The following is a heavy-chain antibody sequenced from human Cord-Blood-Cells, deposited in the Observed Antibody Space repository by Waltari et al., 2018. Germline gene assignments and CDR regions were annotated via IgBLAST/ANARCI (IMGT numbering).Heavy chain of an antibody. D-gene: IGHD3-10*01. Sequence: EVQLVESGGGLVQPGGSLRLSCAASGSTFSSYSMTWVRQAPGKGREWVSYISSSSSTIYYADSVKGRFTISRDNAKNSLYLQMNSLRAEDTAVYYCASVTYGSGSYYNYYYYGMDVWGQGTTVTVSS. CDR2: ISSSSSTI. CDR3: ASVTYGSGSYYNYYYYGMDV. V-gene: IGHV3-48*01. CDR1: GSTFSSYS. J-gene: IGHJ6*02.